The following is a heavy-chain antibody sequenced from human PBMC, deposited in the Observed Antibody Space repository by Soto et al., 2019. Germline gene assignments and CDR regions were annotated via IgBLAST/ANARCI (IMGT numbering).Heavy chain of an antibody. CDR2: IIPIFGTA. CDR3: ARQLLGFCSSPPCLNYFYYGMDV. J-gene: IGHJ6*02. CDR1: GGTFSSYA. V-gene: IGHV1-69*13. D-gene: IGHD2-2*01. Sequence: GASVKVSCKASGGTFSSYAISWVRQAPGQGLEWMGGIIPIFGTANYAQKFQGRVTITADESTSTAYMELSSLRSEDTAMYYCARQLLGFCSSPPCLNYFYYGMDVWGQGTTVTVSS.